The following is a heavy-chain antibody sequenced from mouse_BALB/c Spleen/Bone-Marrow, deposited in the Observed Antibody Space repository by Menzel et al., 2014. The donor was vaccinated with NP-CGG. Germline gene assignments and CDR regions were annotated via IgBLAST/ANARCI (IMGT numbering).Heavy chain of an antibody. CDR2: FNPYIDDS. D-gene: IGHD2-3*01. CDR3: AREGWLLRFDY. J-gene: IGHJ2*01. Sequence: VQLQQSGPELVKPGASVKMSCKASGYIFTAYVMHWVKQKPGQGLEWIGFFNPYIDDSNYNEKFKGKATLTSDKSSSTAYMELSSLTSEDSAVYYCAREGWLLRFDYWGQGTTLTVSS. CDR1: GYIFTAYV. V-gene: IGHV1-14*01.